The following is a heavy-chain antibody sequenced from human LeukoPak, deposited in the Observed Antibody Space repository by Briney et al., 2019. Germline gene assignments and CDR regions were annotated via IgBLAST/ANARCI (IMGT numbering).Heavy chain of an antibody. V-gene: IGHV4-39*01. D-gene: IGHD1-26*01. Sequence: PSETLSLTCTASGGSISSSSYYWGWIRQPPGKGLEWIESIYYSGSTYYNPSLKSRVTISVDTSKNQFSLKLSSVTAADTAVYYCARGIVGATYWFDPWGQGTLVTVSS. CDR3: ARGIVGATYWFDP. J-gene: IGHJ5*02. CDR2: IYYSGST. CDR1: GGSISSSSYY.